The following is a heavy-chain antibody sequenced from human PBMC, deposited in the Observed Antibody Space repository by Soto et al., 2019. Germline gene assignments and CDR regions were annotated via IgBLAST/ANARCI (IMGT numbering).Heavy chain of an antibody. D-gene: IGHD4-4*01. Sequence: QVQLVESGGGVVQPGTSLRLSCAASGFTFSNYAIHWVRQAPGKGLEWVAVISYDGSKKFYADSVKGRFTISRDSSKNPVYLQINSLRLYDSALDYCARGTTVTTPNHFDIDLWGQGAKVTVSS. CDR1: GFTFSNYA. J-gene: IGHJ6*02. CDR3: ARGTTVTTPNHFDIDL. CDR2: ISYDGSKK. V-gene: IGHV3-30*14.